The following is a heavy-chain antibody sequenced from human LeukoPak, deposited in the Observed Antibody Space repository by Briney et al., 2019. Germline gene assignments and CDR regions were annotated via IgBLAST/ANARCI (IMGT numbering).Heavy chain of an antibody. CDR3: ARDKGYSIDQ. CDR2: INGDGSST. CDR1: GFTLSHYA. D-gene: IGHD5-18*01. Sequence: GGSLRLSCAASGFTLSHYAMYWVRQAPGTGLVWVSRINGDGSSTSYADFVKGRFTISRDNAKNTLYLQMNSLRAEETAIYYCARDKGYSIDQWGQGTLVTVSS. J-gene: IGHJ5*02. V-gene: IGHV3-74*01.